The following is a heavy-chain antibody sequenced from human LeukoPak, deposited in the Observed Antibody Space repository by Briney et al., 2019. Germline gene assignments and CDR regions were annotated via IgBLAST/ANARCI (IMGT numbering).Heavy chain of an antibody. J-gene: IGHJ6*03. CDR2: ISAYNGNT. Sequence: ASVKVSCKASGYTFTSYGISWVRQAPGQGLEWMGWISAYNGNTNYAQKLQGRVTTTTATATSTADMELRSLRSDDTAVYYCARASPYYDFWSGYSDMDVWGKGTTVTVSS. CDR3: ARASPYYDFWSGYSDMDV. D-gene: IGHD3-3*01. V-gene: IGHV1-18*01. CDR1: GYTFTSYG.